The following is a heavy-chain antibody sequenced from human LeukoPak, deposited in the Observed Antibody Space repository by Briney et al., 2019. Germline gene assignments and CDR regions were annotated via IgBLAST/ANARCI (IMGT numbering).Heavy chain of an antibody. CDR1: GFTFSNYA. CDR3: ARQVGVDDAFDI. J-gene: IGHJ3*02. V-gene: IGHV3-23*01. Sequence: GGSLRLSCAASGFTFSNYAMRWVRQAPGKGLEWVPAISGSGGSTYYADSVKGRFTISRDNSKNTLYLQMNSLRAEDTAVYYCARQVGVDDAFDIWGQGTMVTISS. CDR2: ISGSGGST. D-gene: IGHD1-26*01.